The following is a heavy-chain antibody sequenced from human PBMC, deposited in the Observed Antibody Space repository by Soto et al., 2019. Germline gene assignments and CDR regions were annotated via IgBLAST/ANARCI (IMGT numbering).Heavy chain of an antibody. D-gene: IGHD3-16*01. CDR3: ARDGLTFGGD. V-gene: IGHV3-21*06. CDR1: GFTFGSFT. CDR2: ISSSSAYI. Sequence: EVHLVEAGGGLVKPGESLTLSCAASGFTFGSFTLNWVRQAPGKGLEWVSSISSSSAYIYYAESVKCRFTISRDNARSTLYQQMNSLRLDDTAVYVCARDGLTFGGDWGQGTLVAVSS. J-gene: IGHJ4*02.